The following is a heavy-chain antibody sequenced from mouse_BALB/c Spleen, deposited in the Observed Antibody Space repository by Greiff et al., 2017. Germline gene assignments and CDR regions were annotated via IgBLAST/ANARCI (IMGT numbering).Heavy chain of an antibody. J-gene: IGHJ4*01. Sequence: QVQLQQSGPQLVRPGASVKISCKASGYSFTSYWMHWVKQRPGQGLEWIGMIDPSDSETRLNQKFKDKATLTVDKSSSTAYMQLSSPTSEDSAVYYCARSRDYDGGYYYAMDDWGQGTSVTVSS. V-gene: IGHV1S126*01. D-gene: IGHD2-4*01. CDR2: IDPSDSET. CDR3: ARSRDYDGGYYYAMDD. CDR1: GYSFTSYW.